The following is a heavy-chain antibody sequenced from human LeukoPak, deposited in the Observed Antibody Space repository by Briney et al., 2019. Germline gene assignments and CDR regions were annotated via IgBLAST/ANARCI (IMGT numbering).Heavy chain of an antibody. CDR2: ISWNRGTI. Sequence: GGSLRLSCAASGFIFGDYAMHWVRQAPGKGLEWVSGISWNRGTIYYADSVKGRFTISRDNAKKSLYLQMNSLRSEDAGLYYCAKASAYTTLQEFDCWGQGSLVGVCS. D-gene: IGHD2-2*02. V-gene: IGHV3-9*01. CDR3: AKASAYTTLQEFDC. J-gene: IGHJ4*02. CDR1: GFIFGDYA.